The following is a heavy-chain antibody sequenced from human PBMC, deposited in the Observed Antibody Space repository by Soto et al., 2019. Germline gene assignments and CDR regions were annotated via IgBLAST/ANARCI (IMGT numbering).Heavy chain of an antibody. CDR2: IAYDGSNK. J-gene: IGHJ4*02. V-gene: IGHV3-30*18. Sequence: QVQLVESGGGVVQPGRSLRLSCAASGFTFSSYGMHWVRQAPGKGLEWVAIIAYDGSNKYYADSVKGRFIISRDNSKNTLYLQMNSLRAEDTAVYYCAKDRDDYGDRYFDFWGQGTLVTVSS. CDR3: AKDRDDYGDRYFDF. CDR1: GFTFSSYG. D-gene: IGHD4-17*01.